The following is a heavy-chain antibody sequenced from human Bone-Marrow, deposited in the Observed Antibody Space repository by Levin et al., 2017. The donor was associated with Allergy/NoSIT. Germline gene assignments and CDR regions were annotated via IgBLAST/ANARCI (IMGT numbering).Heavy chain of an antibody. Sequence: PGGSLRLSCAASGVSFSNVWMSWVRQAPGRGLEWVARIKSKNFGATTDYAAPLKGRFTVSRDDSKNILYLQMNSLKAEDTGVYYCTTDVDQYDDGDFDYWGQGTLVTVSS. J-gene: IGHJ4*02. V-gene: IGHV3-15*01. CDR3: TTDVDQYDDGDFDY. CDR1: GVSFSNVW. CDR2: IKSKNFGATT. D-gene: IGHD3-3*01.